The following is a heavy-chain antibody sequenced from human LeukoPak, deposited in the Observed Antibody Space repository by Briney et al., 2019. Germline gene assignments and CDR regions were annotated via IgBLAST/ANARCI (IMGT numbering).Heavy chain of an antibody. J-gene: IGHJ6*03. V-gene: IGHV3-7*01. CDR3: ASQTYYDFWGGYYYYYMDV. CDR2: IKQDGSEK. Sequence: PGGSLRLSXAASGFTFSSYWMSWVRQAPGKGLEWVANIKQDGSEKYYVDSVKGRFTISRDNAKNSLYLQMNSLRAEDTAVYYCASQTYYDFWGGYYYYYMDVWGKGTTVTVSS. D-gene: IGHD3-3*01. CDR1: GFTFSSYW.